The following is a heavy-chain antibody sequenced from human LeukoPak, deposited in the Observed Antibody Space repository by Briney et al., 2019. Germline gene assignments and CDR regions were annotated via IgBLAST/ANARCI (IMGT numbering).Heavy chain of an antibody. Sequence: GESLKISCEGSGYTFTNYWIAWVRQMPGKGLEWMGIIYSGDSDTKSSPSFQGQVTISADKSISTAYLQWSSLKASDTAMYYCSRVVGGNYYDYWGQGTLVTVSS. J-gene: IGHJ4*02. CDR3: SRVVGGNYYDY. CDR2: IYSGDSDT. V-gene: IGHV5-51*01. CDR1: GYTFTNYW. D-gene: IGHD2-15*01.